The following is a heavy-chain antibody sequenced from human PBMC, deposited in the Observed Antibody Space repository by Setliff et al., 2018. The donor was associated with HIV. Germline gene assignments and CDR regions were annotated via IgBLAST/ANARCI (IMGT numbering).Heavy chain of an antibody. J-gene: IGHJ3*02. D-gene: IGHD3-9*01. CDR3: ARRDSYYDILTGRAFDAFDI. CDR2: IHTSGST. V-gene: IGHV4-61*09. CDR1: GGSISSRSYY. Sequence: SETPSLTCSVSGGSISSRSYYWSWIRQPAGKGLEWIGHIHTSGSTDYSPSLKSRVTISVDTSKKQFSLKLSSVTAADTAVYYCARRDSYYDILTGRAFDAFDIWGQGTVVTVSS.